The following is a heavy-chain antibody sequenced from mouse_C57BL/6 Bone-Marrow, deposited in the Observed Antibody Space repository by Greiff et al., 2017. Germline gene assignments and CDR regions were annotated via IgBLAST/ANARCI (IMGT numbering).Heavy chain of an antibody. CDR2: ISSDSSTI. V-gene: IGHV5-17*01. J-gene: IGHJ4*01. CDR3: ARVDY. CDR1: GFTFRDYG. Sequence: EVQLVESGGGLVKPGGSLKLSCAASGFTFRDYGMHWVRQAPEQGLEWVAYISSDSSTIYYADTVKGRFTISRDNSTNTLFLQMTSLRSEDTAMYYCARVDYWGQGTSVTVSS.